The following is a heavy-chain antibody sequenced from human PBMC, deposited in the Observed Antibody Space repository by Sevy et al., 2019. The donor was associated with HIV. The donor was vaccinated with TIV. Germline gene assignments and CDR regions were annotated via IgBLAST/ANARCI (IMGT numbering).Heavy chain of an antibody. CDR3: ARERRGYCSGGSCYSLAFDI. D-gene: IGHD2-15*01. Sequence: GGSLRLSCAASGFTFSSYWMSWVRQAPGKGLEWVANIKQDGSEKYYVDSVKGRFTISRDNAKNSLYLQMNSLRAEDTAVYYCARERRGYCSGGSCYSLAFDIWGQGQWSPSPQ. J-gene: IGHJ3*02. CDR1: GFTFSSYW. V-gene: IGHV3-7*03. CDR2: IKQDGSEK.